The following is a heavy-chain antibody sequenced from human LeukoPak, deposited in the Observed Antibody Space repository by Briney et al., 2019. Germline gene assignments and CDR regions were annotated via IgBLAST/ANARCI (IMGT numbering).Heavy chain of an antibody. V-gene: IGHV3-30-3*01. CDR3: ARGGRWELPQYYFDY. J-gene: IGHJ4*02. CDR2: ISYDGSNK. D-gene: IGHD1-26*01. Sequence: GGSLRLSCAASGFTFSSYAMHWVRQAPGKGLEWVAVISYDGSNKYYADSVKGRFTISRDNSKNTLYLQMNSLRAEDTAVYYCARGGRWELPQYYFDYWGQGTLVTVSS. CDR1: GFTFSSYA.